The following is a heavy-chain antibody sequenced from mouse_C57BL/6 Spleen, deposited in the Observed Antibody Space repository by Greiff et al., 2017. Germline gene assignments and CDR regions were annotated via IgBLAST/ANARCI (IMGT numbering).Heavy chain of an antibody. V-gene: IGHV1-20*01. CDR2: INPYNGDT. Sequence: VQLQQPGAELVKPGDSVKISCKASGYSFTGYFMNWVMQSHGKSLEWIGRINPYNGDTFYNQKFKGKATLTVDKSSSTAHMELRSLTSEDSAVYYCARSGYSNYSAWFAYWGQGTLVTVSA. J-gene: IGHJ3*01. CDR1: GYSFTGYF. CDR3: ARSGYSNYSAWFAY. D-gene: IGHD2-5*01.